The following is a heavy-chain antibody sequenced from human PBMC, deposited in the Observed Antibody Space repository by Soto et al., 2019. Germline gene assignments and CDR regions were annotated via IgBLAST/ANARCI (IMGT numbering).Heavy chain of an antibody. J-gene: IGHJ4*02. CDR1: GLTVTGFE. CDR2: ISSSGATM. V-gene: IGHV3-48*03. D-gene: IGHD3-9*01. CDR3: ARAELRYFDWSPSTY. Sequence: SGGSLRLSCAASGLTVTGFEMNWVRQSPGKGLEWVSYISSSGATMYYTDSVRGRFTISRDNAKNSLYLQMNSLRAEDTAVYYCARAELRYFDWSPSTYWGQGTLVTVSS.